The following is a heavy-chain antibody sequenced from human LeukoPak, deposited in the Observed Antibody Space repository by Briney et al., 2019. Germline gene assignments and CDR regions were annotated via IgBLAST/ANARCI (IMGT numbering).Heavy chain of an antibody. CDR1: GGTFSSYA. CDR2: IIPILGIA. J-gene: IGHJ6*02. V-gene: IGHV1-69*04. CDR3: ARDSMGDKWNYALNYYGMDV. Sequence: GAAVKVSFKASGGTFSSYAISWVRPAPAQGLEWMGSIIPILGIANYAQKFQGRVTIPAHKSTSTAYMELRSLRSEDTAVYYCARDSMGDKWNYALNYYGMDVWGQGTTVTVS. D-gene: IGHD1-7*01.